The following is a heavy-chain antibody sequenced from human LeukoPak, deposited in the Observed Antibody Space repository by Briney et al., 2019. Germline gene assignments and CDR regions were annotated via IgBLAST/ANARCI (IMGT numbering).Heavy chain of an antibody. V-gene: IGHV3-23*01. CDR2: ISDAGGST. CDR3: AKEGIAAAGYFDY. Sequence: GGSLRLSCAASGFTFGTYAMSWVRQAPGKGLEWVSAISDAGGSTYYADSVKGRFTISRDNSKNTLFLQMNSLRAEDTAVFYCAKEGIAAAGYFDYWGQGTLVTVSS. D-gene: IGHD6-13*01. CDR1: GFTFGTYA. J-gene: IGHJ4*02.